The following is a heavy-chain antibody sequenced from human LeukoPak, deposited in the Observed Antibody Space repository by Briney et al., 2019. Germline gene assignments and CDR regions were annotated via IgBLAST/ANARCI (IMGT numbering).Heavy chain of an antibody. V-gene: IGHV3-21*01. CDR2: ISSSSDI. Sequence: GGSLRLSCAASGFTFSSYSMNWVRQAPGKGLEWVSSISSSSDIYYADSVKGRFTISRDNSKNSLYLQMKSLRAEDTALYYCARRGYYDYSGFDYWGQGTLVTVSS. CDR1: GFTFSSYS. D-gene: IGHD3-22*01. J-gene: IGHJ4*02. CDR3: ARRGYYDYSGFDY.